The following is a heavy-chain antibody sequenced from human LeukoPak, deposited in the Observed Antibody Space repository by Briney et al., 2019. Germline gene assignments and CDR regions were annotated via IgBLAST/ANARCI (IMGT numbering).Heavy chain of an antibody. J-gene: IGHJ4*02. Sequence: PGGSLRLSCATSGFSFTDYPMNWVRQAPGKGLEWISNIRTTAEGAKYAYYADSVKGRFTISRDNAKNSLYLQMNSLRAEDTAVYYCARDLGYYRADYWGQETLVTVSS. V-gene: IGHV3-21*05. D-gene: IGHD1-26*01. CDR1: GFSFTDYP. CDR3: ARDLGYYRADY. CDR2: IRTTAEGAKYA.